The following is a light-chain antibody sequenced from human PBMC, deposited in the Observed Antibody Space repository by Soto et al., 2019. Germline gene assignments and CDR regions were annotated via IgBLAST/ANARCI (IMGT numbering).Light chain of an antibody. CDR3: QSYDSSNQV. Sequence: NFMLTQPHSVSASPGKTVTISCTRSGGSIASNYVQWYQQRPGSAPTTVIYEDSQRPSGVPDRFSGSIESSSNSASLTISGLKTEDEAYYYCQSYDSSNQVFGGGTKLTVL. CDR2: EDS. J-gene: IGLJ2*01. V-gene: IGLV6-57*04. CDR1: GGSIASNY.